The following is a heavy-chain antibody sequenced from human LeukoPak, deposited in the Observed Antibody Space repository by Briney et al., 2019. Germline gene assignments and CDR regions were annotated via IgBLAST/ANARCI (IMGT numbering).Heavy chain of an antibody. J-gene: IGHJ5*02. CDR2: IYYSGST. D-gene: IGHD2-15*01. V-gene: IGHV4-39*07. CDR3: ARVRSRVAGDWFDP. Sequence: SETLSLTCSVSGASISSGSYYWGWIRQPPGKGLEWIGSIYYSGSTYYNPSLKSRVTISVDTSKNQFSLKLSSVTAADTAVYYCARVRSRVAGDWFDPWGQGTLVTVSS. CDR1: GASISSGSYY.